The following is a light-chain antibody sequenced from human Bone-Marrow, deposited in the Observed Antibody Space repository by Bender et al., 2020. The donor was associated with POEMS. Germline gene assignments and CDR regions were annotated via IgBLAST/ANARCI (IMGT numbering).Light chain of an antibody. CDR2: DDR. J-gene: IGLJ1*01. CDR1: NIGSRR. Sequence: YVLTQPPSVSVAPGKTATITCGGNNIGSRRVHWYQQKSGQAPVLVVYDDRDRPSGIPELFSGSNSGTAATLTISRVEAGDGADYYCQVWDGSSVHLYVCGTGTKVTVL. V-gene: IGLV3-21*03. CDR3: QVWDGSSVHLYV.